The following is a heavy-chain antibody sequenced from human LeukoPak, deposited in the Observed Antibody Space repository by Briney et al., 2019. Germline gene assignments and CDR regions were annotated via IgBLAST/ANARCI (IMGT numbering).Heavy chain of an antibody. CDR3: ARGDYPRQ. CDR2: ISSGVGNM. CDR1: GFTFSNFA. D-gene: IGHD2-21*01. Sequence: GGSLRLSCVASGFTFSNFAMNWVRQAPGKGLEWVSTISSGVGNMYYADSVKGRFTVSRDNAKNSVFLQMSGLRAEDTAVYYCARGDYPRQWGKGTTVTVSS. J-gene: IGHJ6*04. V-gene: IGHV3-21*01.